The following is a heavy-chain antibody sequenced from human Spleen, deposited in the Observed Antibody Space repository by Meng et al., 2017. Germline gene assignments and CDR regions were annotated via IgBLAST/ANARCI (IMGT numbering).Heavy chain of an antibody. Sequence: SLKISCAASGFTFDDYAMHWVRQAPGKGLEWVSGISWNSGSIGYADSVKGRFTISRDNSKNTVYLQMNSLRAEDTAVYYCVRDLGGCGGGFYSYYFDYWGQGTTVTVSS. CDR2: ISWNSGSI. CDR3: VRDLGGCGGGFYSYYFDY. D-gene: IGHD2-15*01. J-gene: IGHJ4*02. CDR1: GFTFDDYA. V-gene: IGHV3-9*01.